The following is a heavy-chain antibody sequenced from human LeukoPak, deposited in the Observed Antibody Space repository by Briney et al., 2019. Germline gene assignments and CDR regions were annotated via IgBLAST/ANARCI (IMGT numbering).Heavy chain of an antibody. CDR2: ISAYNGNT. V-gene: IGHV1-18*04. CDR3: AREYGDKGVLDV. CDR1: GYTFTSYG. D-gene: IGHD4-17*01. J-gene: IGHJ6*04. Sequence: ASVKVSCEASGYTFTSYGISWVRQAPGQGLEWMGWISAYNGNTNSAQKLQGRVTMTTDTSTSTAYMELRSPRSDDTAVYYCAREYGDKGVLDVWGKGTTVTVSS.